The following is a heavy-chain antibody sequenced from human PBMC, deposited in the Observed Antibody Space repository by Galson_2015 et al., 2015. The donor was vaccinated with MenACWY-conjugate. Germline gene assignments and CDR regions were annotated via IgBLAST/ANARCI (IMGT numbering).Heavy chain of an antibody. CDR3: ARDAEGDTAMAH. V-gene: IGHV4-59*01. D-gene: IGHD5-18*01. J-gene: IGHJ4*02. Sequence: ETLSLTCTVSGGSISSYYWSWIRQPPGKGLEWIGYIYYSGSTNYNPSLKSRVTISVDTSKNQFSLKLSSVTAADAAVYYCARDAEGDTAMAHWGQGTLVTVSS. CDR1: GGSISSYY. CDR2: IYYSGST.